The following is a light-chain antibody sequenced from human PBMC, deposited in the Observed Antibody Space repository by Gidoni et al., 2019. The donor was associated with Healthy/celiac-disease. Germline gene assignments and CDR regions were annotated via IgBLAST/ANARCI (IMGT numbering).Light chain of an antibody. CDR1: SLRSYY. CDR2: GKN. CDR3: NSRDSSGNLVI. J-gene: IGLJ2*01. V-gene: IGLV3-19*01. Sequence: SELTQDPAVSAALGQTVRITCQGDSLRSYYASWYQQKPGQAPVLVIYGKNNRPSGIPDRFSGSSSGNTASLTITGAQAEDEAYYYCNSRDSSGNLVIFGGGTKLTVL.